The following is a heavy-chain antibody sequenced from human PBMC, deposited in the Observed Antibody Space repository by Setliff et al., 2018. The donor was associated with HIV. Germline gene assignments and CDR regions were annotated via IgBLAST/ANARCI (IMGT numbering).Heavy chain of an antibody. J-gene: IGHJ3*02. CDR1: TYTFTRYG. CDR2: ISGYNGNT. CDR3: ARVPFRSAWFSGGHDAFDI. V-gene: IGHV1-18*01. Sequence: ASVKVSCKASTYTFTRYGISWVRQAPGQGLEWMGWISGYNGNTKYAQSFQGRVAMTTETSTSTAYMEMRSLRSDDTAVYYCARVPFRSAWFSGGHDAFDIWGQGTMVTVSS. D-gene: IGHD6-19*01.